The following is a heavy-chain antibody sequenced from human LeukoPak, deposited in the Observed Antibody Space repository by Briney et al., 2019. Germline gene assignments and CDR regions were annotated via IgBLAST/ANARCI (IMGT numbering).Heavy chain of an antibody. D-gene: IGHD6-6*01. CDR3: ARRRLDYYGLDV. J-gene: IGHJ6*02. CDR1: GFTFMDYY. Sequence: GGSLRLSCTASGFTFMDYYMSWIRQAPGKGLEWVSYISYSSNSINYADSVKGRFTMSRDNAKNSVFLQMTSLRAEDTAVYYCARRRLDYYGLDVWGQGTTVTVSS. V-gene: IGHV3-11*01. CDR2: ISYSSNSI.